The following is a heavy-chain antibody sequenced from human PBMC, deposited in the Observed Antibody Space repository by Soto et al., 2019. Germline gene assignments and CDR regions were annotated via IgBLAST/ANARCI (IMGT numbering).Heavy chain of an antibody. D-gene: IGHD1-26*01. CDR3: ERRSSGTHGVYY. CDR2: VWSDGSKE. CDR1: GFTFSTYG. V-gene: IGHV3-33*01. J-gene: IGHJ4*01. Sequence: GGSLRLSCAASGFTFSTYGVHWVRQTPGKGLEWVAVVWSDGSKEFYAESVKGRFTISRDNCKNTVYLQMNNLRAEDTAVYYYERRSSGTHGVYYWGHGSMVTVSA.